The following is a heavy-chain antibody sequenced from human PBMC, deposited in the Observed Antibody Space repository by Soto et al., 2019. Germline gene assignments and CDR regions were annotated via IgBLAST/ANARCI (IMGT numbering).Heavy chain of an antibody. V-gene: IGHV3-11*01. Sequence: QVQLVESGGGLVKPGGSLRLSCAASGFTFSDSYMSWIRQAPGKELEWISYITFSGNTVYYADSLKGRFTISRDNAKNSLYLQMNRLRAEDTAVYYCARVSWREKYGMDVWGQGTTVTVSS. CDR2: ITFSGNTV. J-gene: IGHJ6*02. CDR3: ARVSWREKYGMDV. CDR1: GFTFSDSY.